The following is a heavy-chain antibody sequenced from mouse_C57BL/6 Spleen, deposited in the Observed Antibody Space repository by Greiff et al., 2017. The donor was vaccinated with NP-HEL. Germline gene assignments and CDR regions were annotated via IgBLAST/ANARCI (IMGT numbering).Heavy chain of an antibody. J-gene: IGHJ2*01. D-gene: IGHD1-1*01. CDR1: GYTFTDYE. CDR3: TRCSIYYYGSSPPFDY. V-gene: IGHV1-15*01. Sequence: QVQLKESGAELVRPGASVTLSCKASGYTFTDYEMHWVKQTPVHGLEWIGAIDPETGGTAYNQKFKGKAILTADKSSSTAYMELRSLTSEDSAVYYCTRCSIYYYGSSPPFDYWGQGTTLTVSS. CDR2: IDPETGGT.